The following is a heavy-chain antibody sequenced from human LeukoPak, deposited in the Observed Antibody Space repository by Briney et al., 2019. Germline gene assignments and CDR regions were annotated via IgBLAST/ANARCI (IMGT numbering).Heavy chain of an antibody. D-gene: IGHD5-12*01. CDR2: IIPIFGTA. CDR1: GGTFSSYA. CDR3: ARDGYSGSDAL. V-gene: IGHV1-69*06. J-gene: IGHJ4*02. Sequence: GASVKVSCKASGGTFSSYAISWVRQAPGQGLEWMGGIIPIFGTANYAQKFQGRVTITADKSTSTAYMELSSLRSEDTAVYYCARDGYSGSDALWGQGTLVTVSS.